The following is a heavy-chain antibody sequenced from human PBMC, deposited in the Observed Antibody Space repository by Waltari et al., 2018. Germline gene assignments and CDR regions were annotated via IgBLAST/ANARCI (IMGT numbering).Heavy chain of an antibody. CDR1: GFTFDDYA. CDR2: SSWNSGSI. V-gene: IGHV3-9*01. J-gene: IGHJ4*02. D-gene: IGHD6-13*01. Sequence: EVQLVESGGGLVQPGRSLRLSCAASGFTFDDYAMHWVRQAPGKGLGGGSCSSWNSGSIGYAHSVKGRFTSSRDNAKNSLYLQMNSLRAEDTALYYCARAAAEYYFDYWGQGTLVTVSS. CDR3: ARAAAEYYFDY.